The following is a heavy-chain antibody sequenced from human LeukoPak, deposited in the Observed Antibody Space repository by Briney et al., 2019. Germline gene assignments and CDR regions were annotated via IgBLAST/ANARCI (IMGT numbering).Heavy chain of an antibody. Sequence: GGSLRLSCAASGFTFSSYSMNWVRQSPGKGLEWVSYISSSSSTIHYADSVKGRFTISRDNAKNSLYLQMNSLRAEDTAVYYCARIMTTVTTVEYWGQGTLVTVSS. CDR1: GFTFSSYS. CDR2: ISSSSSTI. J-gene: IGHJ4*02. D-gene: IGHD4-17*01. V-gene: IGHV3-48*01. CDR3: ARIMTTVTTVEY.